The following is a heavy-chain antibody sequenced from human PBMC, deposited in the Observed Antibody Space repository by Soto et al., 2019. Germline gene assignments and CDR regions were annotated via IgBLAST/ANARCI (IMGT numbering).Heavy chain of an antibody. CDR1: NDSISTYY. CDR3: ASPGRDWGALHY. Sequence: QVQLQESGPGLVKPSETLSLTCTVSNDSISTYYWTRIRQAPGKGLEWIGFIYYSGSTNYNPSLQSRVTISVDTSKNQFSLKMNSVTAADTAVYYCASPGRDWGALHYWGQGTLVTVSS. J-gene: IGHJ4*02. V-gene: IGHV4-59*08. D-gene: IGHD7-27*01. CDR2: IYYSGST.